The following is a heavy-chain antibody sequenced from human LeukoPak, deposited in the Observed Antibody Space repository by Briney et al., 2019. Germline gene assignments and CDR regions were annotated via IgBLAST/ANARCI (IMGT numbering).Heavy chain of an antibody. CDR2: ISSSSSYI. Sequence: PGRSLRLSCAASGFTFSSYSMNWVRQAPGKGLEWVSSISSSSSYIYYADSVKGRFTISRDNAKNSLYLQMNGLRAEDTAVYYCATEGSGDYYYGMDVWGKGTTVTVSS. V-gene: IGHV3-21*01. CDR3: ATEGSGDYYYGMDV. D-gene: IGHD3-10*01. J-gene: IGHJ6*04. CDR1: GFTFSSYS.